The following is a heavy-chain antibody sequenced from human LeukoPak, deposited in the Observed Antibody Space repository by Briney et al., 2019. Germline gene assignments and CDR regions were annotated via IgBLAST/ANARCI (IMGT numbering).Heavy chain of an antibody. CDR2: IYTSGST. J-gene: IGHJ4*02. Sequence: PSETLSLTCTVSGGSISSGSYYWSWIRQPAGKGLEWIGRIYTSGSTNYNPSLKSRVTISVDTSKNQFSLKLSSVTAADTAVYYCARGMVRTPGLFDYWGQGTLVTVSS. CDR1: GGSISSGSYY. D-gene: IGHD3-10*01. V-gene: IGHV4-61*02. CDR3: ARGMVRTPGLFDY.